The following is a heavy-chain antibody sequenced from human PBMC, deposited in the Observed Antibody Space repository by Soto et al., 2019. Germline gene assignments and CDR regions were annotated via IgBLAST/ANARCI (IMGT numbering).Heavy chain of an antibody. CDR1: GGSISSGGYY. J-gene: IGHJ4*02. CDR3: ARLGSDYLHGNYFDY. CDR2: IYYSGST. D-gene: IGHD4-17*01. Sequence: QVQLQESGPGLVKPSQTLSLTCTVSGGSISSGGYYWSWIRQHPGKGLEWIGYIYYSGSTYYNPSLKSRVTIXXDXSXXQFSLKLSSVTAADTAVYYCARLGSDYLHGNYFDYWGQGTLVTVSS. V-gene: IGHV4-31*03.